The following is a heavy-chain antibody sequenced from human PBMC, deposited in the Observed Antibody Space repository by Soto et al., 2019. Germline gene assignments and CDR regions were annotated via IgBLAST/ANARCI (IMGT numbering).Heavy chain of an antibody. V-gene: IGHV2-26*04. Sequence: QVTVKESGPVLVKPTETLTLTCTVSGFSLSNAGLGVSWIRQPPGKALEWLAYIFSNDEKSYSTSLKSRLTSSQDSSKSQVVLTMTNTDPVDTATYYCASTYTTSWYWFDPWGPGTLVTVSS. CDR1: GFSLSNAGLG. D-gene: IGHD6-13*01. CDR2: IFSNDEK. CDR3: ASTYTTSWYWFDP. J-gene: IGHJ5*02.